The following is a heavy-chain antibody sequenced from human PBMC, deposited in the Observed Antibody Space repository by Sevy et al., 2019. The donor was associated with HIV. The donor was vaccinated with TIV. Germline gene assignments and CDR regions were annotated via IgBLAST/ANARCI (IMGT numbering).Heavy chain of an antibody. Sequence: WETLSLTCTVSGGSITSLYWNWIRQPPGKGLEWIANIYYNGHINYNPSLKSRVTLSLDTSKNQFSLSLSYVTAADTAMYYCAGENAWGRGYSWGQGTLVTVSS. CDR3: AGENAWGRGYS. CDR1: GGSITSLY. CDR2: IYYNGHI. D-gene: IGHD1-26*01. J-gene: IGHJ4*02. V-gene: IGHV4-59*08.